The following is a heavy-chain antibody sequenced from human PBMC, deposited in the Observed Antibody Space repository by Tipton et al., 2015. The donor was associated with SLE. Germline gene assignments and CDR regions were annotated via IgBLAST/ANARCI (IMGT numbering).Heavy chain of an antibody. Sequence: TLSLTCTVSGGSISSYYWSWIRQPPGKGLEWIGYIYYSGSTNYNPSLKSRVIISVDTSKNQFSLKLSSVTAADTAMYYCARTRSNLYYHYYMDVWGKGTTVTVSS. D-gene: IGHD4-11*01. J-gene: IGHJ6*03. V-gene: IGHV4-59*01. CDR2: IYYSGST. CDR1: GGSISSYY. CDR3: ARTRSNLYYHYYMDV.